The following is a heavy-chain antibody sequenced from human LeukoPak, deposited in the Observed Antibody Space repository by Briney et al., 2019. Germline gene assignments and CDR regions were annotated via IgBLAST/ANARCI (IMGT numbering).Heavy chain of an antibody. V-gene: IGHV3-23*01. CDR1: GFTFSSYA. J-gene: IGHJ4*02. D-gene: IGHD6-13*01. CDR2: ISGSGGST. Sequence: GGSLRLSCAASGFTFSSYAMSWVRPAPGKGLEWVSAISGSGGSTYYADSVKGRFTISRDNSKNTLYLQMNSLRAEDTAVYYCAKVLARIAAAADFDYWGQGTLVTVSS. CDR3: AKVLARIAAAADFDY.